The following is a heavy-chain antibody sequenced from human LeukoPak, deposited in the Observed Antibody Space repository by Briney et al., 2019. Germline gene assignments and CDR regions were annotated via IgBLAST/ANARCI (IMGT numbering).Heavy chain of an antibody. Sequence: ASVKVSCKASGYTFTTYGISWVRQAPGQGLEWMGWISVYNGNTNYAQNLQGRVTMTTDTSTSTAYMELRSLRSDDTAVYYCARESASSPDYYYYMDVWGKGTTVTVSS. D-gene: IGHD6-13*01. J-gene: IGHJ6*03. CDR2: ISVYNGNT. CDR1: GYTFTTYG. V-gene: IGHV1-18*01. CDR3: ARESASSPDYYYYMDV.